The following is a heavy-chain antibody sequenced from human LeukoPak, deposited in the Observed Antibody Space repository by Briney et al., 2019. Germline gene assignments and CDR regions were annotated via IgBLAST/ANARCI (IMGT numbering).Heavy chain of an antibody. CDR1: GFTFDDYA. D-gene: IGHD1-1*01. CDR3: AKENDLRLYFDY. J-gene: IGHJ4*02. CDR2: ISWNSGSI. V-gene: IGHV3-9*01. Sequence: GRSLRLSCAASGFTFDDYAMHWARQAPGKGLEWVSGISWNSGSIGYADSVKGRFTISRDKAKNSLYLQMNSLRAEDTALYYCAKENDLRLYFDYWGQGTLVTVSS.